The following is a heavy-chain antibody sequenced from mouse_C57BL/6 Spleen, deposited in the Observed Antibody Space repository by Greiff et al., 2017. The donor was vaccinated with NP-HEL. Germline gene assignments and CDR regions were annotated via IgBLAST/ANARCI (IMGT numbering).Heavy chain of an antibody. Sequence: VQLQQSGPELVKPGASVKISCKASGYAFSSSWMNWVKQRPGKGLEWIGRIYPGDGDTNYNGKFKGKATLTADKSSSTAYMQLSSLTSEDSAVYFCARPANWDVRGYAIDYWGQGTSVTVSS. CDR1: GYAFSSSW. CDR3: ARPANWDVRGYAIDY. J-gene: IGHJ4*01. V-gene: IGHV1-82*01. CDR2: IYPGDGDT. D-gene: IGHD4-1*01.